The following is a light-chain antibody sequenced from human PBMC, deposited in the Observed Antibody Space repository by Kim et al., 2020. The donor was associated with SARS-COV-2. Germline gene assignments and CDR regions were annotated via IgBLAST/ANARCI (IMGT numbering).Light chain of an antibody. CDR1: SGHSSYA. Sequence: QLVLTQSPSASASLGASVKLTCTLSSGHSSYAIAWHQQQPEKGPRFLMKVNSDGSHSKGDGIPDRFSGSSSGAERYLTISSLQSEDEADYHCQTWDTGTQVFGGGTKVTVL. CDR2: VNSDGSH. J-gene: IGLJ3*02. CDR3: QTWDTGTQV. V-gene: IGLV4-69*02.